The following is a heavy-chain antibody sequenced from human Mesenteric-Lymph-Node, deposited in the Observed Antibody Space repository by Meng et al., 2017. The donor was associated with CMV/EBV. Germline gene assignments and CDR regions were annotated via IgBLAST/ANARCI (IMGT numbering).Heavy chain of an antibody. D-gene: IGHD4-23*01. J-gene: IGHJ4*02. CDR2: INHSGST. CDR1: GGSFSGYY. CDR3: ARHQRWLKSEGGFNY. V-gene: IGHV4-34*01. Sequence: QVQLQPLGAGSLQPSEPLSRTSAVYGGSFSGYYWSWIPQPPGKGLEWIGEINHSGSTNYNPSLKSRVTISVDTSKNQFSLKLSSVTAADTAVYYCARHQRWLKSEGGFNYWGQGTLVTVSS.